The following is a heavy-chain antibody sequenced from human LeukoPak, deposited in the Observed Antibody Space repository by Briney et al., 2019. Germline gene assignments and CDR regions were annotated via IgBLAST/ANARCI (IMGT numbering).Heavy chain of an antibody. D-gene: IGHD3-22*01. CDR1: GFTFDDYA. CDR3: AKDYDSSGYYFPFDY. Sequence: PGGSLRLSCAASGFTFDDYAMHWVRQAPGKGLEWVSGISWNSGSIGYADSVKGRFTISRDNAKNSLYLQMNSLRAEDTALYYCAKDYDSSGYYFPFDYWGQGTLVTVSS. J-gene: IGHJ4*02. V-gene: IGHV3-9*01. CDR2: ISWNSGSI.